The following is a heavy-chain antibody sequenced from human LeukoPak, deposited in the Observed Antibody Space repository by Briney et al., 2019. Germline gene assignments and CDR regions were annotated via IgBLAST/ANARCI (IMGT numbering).Heavy chain of an antibody. D-gene: IGHD3-16*02. J-gene: IGHJ5*02. CDR2: INHSGST. V-gene: IGHV4-34*01. Sequence: SETLSLTCAVYVGSFSGYYWSWIRQPPGKGLEWIGEINHSGSTNYNPSLKSRVTISVDTSKNQFSLKLSSVTAADTAVYYCSRRDYVWWNYRSWGQGTLVPVSS. CDR1: VGSFSGYY. CDR3: SRRDYVWWNYRS.